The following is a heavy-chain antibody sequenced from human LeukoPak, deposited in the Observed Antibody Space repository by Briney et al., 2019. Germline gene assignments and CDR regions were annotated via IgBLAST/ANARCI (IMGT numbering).Heavy chain of an antibody. D-gene: IGHD3-3*01. CDR3: AKTSRPYYDFWSGYSLDY. CDR2: ISGSGGST. J-gene: IGHJ4*02. CDR1: GFTFSSFA. V-gene: IGHV3-23*01. Sequence: GGSLRLSCAASGFTFSSFAMSWVRQAPGKGLEWVSAISGSGGSTYYADSVKGRFTISRDNSKNTLYLQMNSLRAEDTAVYYCAKTSRPYYDFWSGYSLDYWGQGTLVTVSS.